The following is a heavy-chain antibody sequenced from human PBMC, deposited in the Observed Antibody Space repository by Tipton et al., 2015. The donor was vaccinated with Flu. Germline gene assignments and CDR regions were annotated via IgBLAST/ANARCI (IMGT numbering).Heavy chain of an antibody. Sequence: TLSLTCTVSGGSISSYYWSWIRQPPGKGLEWIGYIYYSGSTNYNPSLKSRVTISVDTSKNQFSLKLSSVTAADTAVYYCARAYGSGREGYYFDYWGRGTLVTVSS. J-gene: IGHJ4*02. V-gene: IGHV4-59*01. CDR1: GGSISSYY. D-gene: IGHD3-10*01. CDR2: IYYSGST. CDR3: ARAYGSGREGYYFDY.